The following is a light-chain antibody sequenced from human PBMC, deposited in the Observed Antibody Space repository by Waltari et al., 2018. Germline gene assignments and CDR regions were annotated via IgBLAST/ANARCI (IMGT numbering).Light chain of an antibody. J-gene: IGLJ1*01. V-gene: IGLV1-40*01. Sequence: QSVLTQSPSVSGAPGQRVTISCSGSSSNIGAGHGVHWYQQFPGSAPKLLIFENNNLPSGVPDRFSGSKSGTSASLVITGLQAEDEADYYCQSYDGTLGGLYVFGSGTAVTVL. CDR1: SSNIGAGHG. CDR2: ENN. CDR3: QSYDGTLGGLYV.